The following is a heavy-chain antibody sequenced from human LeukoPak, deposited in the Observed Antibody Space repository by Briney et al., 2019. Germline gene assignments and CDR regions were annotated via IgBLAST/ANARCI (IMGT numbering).Heavy chain of an antibody. CDR2: IYHSGST. CDR1: GGSFSGYS. Sequence: SETLSLTCAVYGGSFSGYSWSWIRQPPGKGLEWIGYIYHSGSTYYNPSLKSRVTISVDRSKNQFSLKLSSVTAADTAVYYCARARRELLDYWGQGTLVTVSS. V-gene: IGHV4-30-2*01. CDR3: ARARRELLDY. J-gene: IGHJ4*02. D-gene: IGHD1-26*01.